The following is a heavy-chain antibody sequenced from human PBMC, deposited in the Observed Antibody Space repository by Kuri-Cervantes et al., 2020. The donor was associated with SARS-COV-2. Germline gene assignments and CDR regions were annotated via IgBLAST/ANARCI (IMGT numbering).Heavy chain of an antibody. D-gene: IGHD3-22*01. Sequence: SETLSLTCTVSGGSISSYYWSWIRQPAGKGLEWIGRIYTSGSTNYNPSLKSRVTTSVDTSKNQFSLKLSSVTAADTAVYYCASLLGWYDSSGYYHYYYMDVWGKGTTVTVSS. CDR2: IYTSGST. CDR3: ASLLGWYDSSGYYHYYYMDV. V-gene: IGHV4-4*07. J-gene: IGHJ6*03. CDR1: GGSISSYY.